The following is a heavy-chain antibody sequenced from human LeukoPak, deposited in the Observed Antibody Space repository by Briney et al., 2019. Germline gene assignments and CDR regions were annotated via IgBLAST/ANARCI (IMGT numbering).Heavy chain of an antibody. V-gene: IGHV1-46*01. CDR1: GYTFPSYF. J-gene: IGHJ4*02. CDR3: ARPTGYYDSIDY. Sequence: GASVKVSCKASGYTFPSYFMHWVRQAPGQGLEWMGIINPTGGSTTYAQKFQGRVTMTRDTSTSTVYMELSSLRSDDTAMYYCARPTGYYDSIDYWGQGTLVTVSS. CDR2: INPTGGST. D-gene: IGHD3-22*01.